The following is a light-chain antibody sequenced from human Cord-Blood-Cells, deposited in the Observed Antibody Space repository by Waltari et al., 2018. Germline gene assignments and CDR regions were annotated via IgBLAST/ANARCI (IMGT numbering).Light chain of an antibody. Sequence: QSALTQPASVSGSPGQSITNSCTGTSSDVGGYNYVSWYQQHTGKAPKLMIYDVSNRPSGFSNRSSGSQSCTTASLTISGLPAEDEADYYCSSYTSSSTLVFGTGTKVTVL. CDR2: DVS. CDR3: SSYTSSSTLV. CDR1: SSDVGGYNY. J-gene: IGLJ1*01. V-gene: IGLV2-14*03.